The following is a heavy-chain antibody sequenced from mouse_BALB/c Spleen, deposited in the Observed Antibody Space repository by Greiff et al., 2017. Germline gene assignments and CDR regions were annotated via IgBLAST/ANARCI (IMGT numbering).Heavy chain of an antibody. CDR3: ARHGSSGYVDAMDY. CDR1: GFTFSSYG. V-gene: IGHV5-6*01. D-gene: IGHD3-1*01. Sequence: EVQGVESGGDLVKPGGSLKLSCAASGFTFSSYGMSWVRQTPDKRLEWVATISSGGSYTYYPDSVKGRFTISRDNAKNTLYLQMSSLKSEDTAMYYCARHGSSGYVDAMDYWGQGTSVTVSS. CDR2: ISSGGSYT. J-gene: IGHJ4*01.